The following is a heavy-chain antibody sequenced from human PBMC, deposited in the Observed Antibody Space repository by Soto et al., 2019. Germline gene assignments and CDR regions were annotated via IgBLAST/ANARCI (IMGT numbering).Heavy chain of an antibody. V-gene: IGHV3-30-3*01. D-gene: IGHD3-3*01. CDR2: ISYDGSNK. CDR1: GFTFNDYA. CDR3: ARDLDYDLWSGFIKDYAFDI. Sequence: QVQLVESGGGVVQPGRSLRLSCAATGFTFNDYAIHWVRQTPGKGLEWVAVISYDGSNKYYADSLKGRFTISRDNSKNTMYLQMSSLKAEDTALYYCARDLDYDLWSGFIKDYAFDIWGQGTMVTVSS. J-gene: IGHJ3*02.